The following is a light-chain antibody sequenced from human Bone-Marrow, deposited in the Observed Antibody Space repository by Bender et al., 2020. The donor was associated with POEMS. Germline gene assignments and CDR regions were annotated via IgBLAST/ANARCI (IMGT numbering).Light chain of an antibody. Sequence: SYVLTQPPSVSVAPGKTATISCGGDNIGSKMVHWYQQKPGQAPVLVIYTNNDRPSGIPARFSGSNSGITATLAISGVEAGDEADYYCQVWDSSSDHRVFGGGTKLTVL. CDR2: TNN. J-gene: IGLJ3*02. V-gene: IGLV3-21*04. CDR1: NIGSKM. CDR3: QVWDSSSDHRV.